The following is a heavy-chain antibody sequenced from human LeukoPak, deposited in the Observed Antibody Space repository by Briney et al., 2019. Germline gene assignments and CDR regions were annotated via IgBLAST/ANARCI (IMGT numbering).Heavy chain of an antibody. CDR3: ARITMVRGVITSHAFDI. CDR2: IVVGSGNT. D-gene: IGHD3-10*01. J-gene: IGHJ3*02. CDR1: GFTFTSSA. V-gene: IGHV1-58*01. Sequence: SVKVSCKASGFTFTSSAVQWVRQARGQRLEWIGWIVVGSGNTNYAQKFQERVTITRDMSTSTVYMELSSLRSEDTAVYYCARITMVRGVITSHAFDIWGQGTMVTVSS.